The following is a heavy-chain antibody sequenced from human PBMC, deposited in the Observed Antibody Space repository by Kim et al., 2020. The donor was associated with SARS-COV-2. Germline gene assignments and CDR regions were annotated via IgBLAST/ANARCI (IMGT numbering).Heavy chain of an antibody. V-gene: IGHV3-33*01. CDR1: GFTFSSYG. J-gene: IGHJ6*02. CDR2: IWYDGSNK. Sequence: GGSLRLSCAASGFTFSSYGMHWVRQAPGKGLEWVAVIWYDGSNKYYADSVKGRFTISRDNSKNTLYLQMNSLRAEDTAVYYCARQGLGWHANYYYGMDVWGQGTTVTVSS. CDR3: ARQGLGWHANYYYGMDV. D-gene: IGHD6-19*01.